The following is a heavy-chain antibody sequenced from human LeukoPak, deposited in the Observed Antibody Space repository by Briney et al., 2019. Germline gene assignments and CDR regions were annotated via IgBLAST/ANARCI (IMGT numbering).Heavy chain of an antibody. CDR1: GFTFSSYA. D-gene: IGHD4-17*01. J-gene: IGHJ4*02. CDR2: ISYDGSNK. Sequence: GRSLGLSCAASGFTFSSYAMHWVRQAPGKGLEWVAVISYDGSNKYYADSVKGRFTISRDNSKNTLYLQMNSLRAEDTAVYYCASLTTVRGFDYWGQGTLVTVSS. CDR3: ASLTTVRGFDY. V-gene: IGHV3-30*04.